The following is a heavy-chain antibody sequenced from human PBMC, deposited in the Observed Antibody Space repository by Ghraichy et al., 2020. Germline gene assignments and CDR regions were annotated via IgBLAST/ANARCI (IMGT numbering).Heavy chain of an antibody. D-gene: IGHD2-15*01. V-gene: IGHV3-33*01. Sequence: GGSLRLSCAASGFTFSSYGMHWVRQAPGKGLEWVAVIWYDGSNKYYADSVKGRFTISRDNSKNTLDLQMNSLRAEDTAVYYCARDGRGYPRGGFDYWGQGTLVTVSS. J-gene: IGHJ4*02. CDR1: GFTFSSYG. CDR2: IWYDGSNK. CDR3: ARDGRGYPRGGFDY.